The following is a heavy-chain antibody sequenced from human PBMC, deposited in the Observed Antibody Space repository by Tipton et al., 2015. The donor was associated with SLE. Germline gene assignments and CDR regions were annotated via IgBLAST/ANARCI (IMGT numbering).Heavy chain of an antibody. CDR2: IYYSGST. D-gene: IGHD3-10*01. V-gene: IGHV4-59*12. Sequence: LRLSCTVSGASISSYYWSWIRQPPGKGLQWIGYIYYSGSTKYNPSLRSRVTISVDTSKNQFSLNLSSVTAADTAVYYCARDETYRGIDYWGQGTLVTVSS. CDR3: ARDETYRGIDY. CDR1: GASISSYY. J-gene: IGHJ4*02.